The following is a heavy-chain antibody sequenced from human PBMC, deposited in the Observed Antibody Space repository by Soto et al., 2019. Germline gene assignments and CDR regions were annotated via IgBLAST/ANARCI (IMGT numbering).Heavy chain of an antibody. D-gene: IGHD7-27*01. CDR1: GGSISSNIYY. CDR2: IHYSGST. V-gene: IGHV4-39*01. CDR3: ARLGAGDFRLGYYYGMDV. Sequence: SETLSLTCIVSGGSISSNIYYWGWIRQAPGKGLEWIGNIHYSGSTYYDSSLKSRVTISVDTSKNQFSLKLSSVTGADTAVYYCARLGAGDFRLGYYYGMDVWGQGTTVT. J-gene: IGHJ6*02.